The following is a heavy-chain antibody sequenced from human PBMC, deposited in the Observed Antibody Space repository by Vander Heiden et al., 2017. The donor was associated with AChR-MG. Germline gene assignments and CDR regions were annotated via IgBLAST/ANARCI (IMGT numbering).Heavy chain of an antibody. CDR2: IWYDGSNK. D-gene: IGHD2-15*01. V-gene: IGHV3-33*01. Sequence: QVQLVESGGGVVQPGRSLRLSCAASGFTFSSYGMHWVRQAPGKGLEWVAVIWYDGSNKYYADSVKGRFTISRDNSKNTLYLQMNSLRAEDTAVYYCARRRTGYCSGGSCLGAFDIWGQGTMVTVSS. CDR1: GFTFSSYG. J-gene: IGHJ3*02. CDR3: ARRRTGYCSGGSCLGAFDI.